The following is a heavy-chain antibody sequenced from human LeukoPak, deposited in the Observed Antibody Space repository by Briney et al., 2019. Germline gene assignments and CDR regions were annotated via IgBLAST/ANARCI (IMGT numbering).Heavy chain of an antibody. V-gene: IGHV3-7*03. CDR2: INQDGSEK. J-gene: IGHJ4*02. CDR1: GFTFSSYW. CDR3: AHTSVAVISQNYFDY. D-gene: IGHD3-22*01. Sequence: GGSLRLSCATSGFTFSSYWMSWVRQAPGKGLEWVAYINQDGSEKNYADSVKGRFIISRDNAKNSLYLQMNSLRAEDTAVYYCAHTSVAVISQNYFDYWGQGTLVTVSS.